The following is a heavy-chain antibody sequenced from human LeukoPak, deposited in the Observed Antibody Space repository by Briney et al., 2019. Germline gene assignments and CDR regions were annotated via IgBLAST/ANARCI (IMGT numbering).Heavy chain of an antibody. D-gene: IGHD4-17*01. CDR1: GGSFSGYY. Sequence: SETLSLTCAVYGGSFSGYYWSWIRQPPGKGPEWVASVFYTGSTYHSPSLKSRVTISVDTSKNQFSLRLASVTAADTAVYYCARLHDFGSPPVVDYWGQGTLVSVSS. CDR2: VFYTGST. CDR3: ARLHDFGSPPVVDY. J-gene: IGHJ4*02. V-gene: IGHV4-34*12.